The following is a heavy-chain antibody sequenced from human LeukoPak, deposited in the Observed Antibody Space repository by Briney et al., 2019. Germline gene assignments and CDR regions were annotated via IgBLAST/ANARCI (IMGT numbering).Heavy chain of an antibody. Sequence: SETLSLTCTVSGGSVNSSSYYWGWIRQPPGKALEWIGSIYHSGYTYYNPSLKSRVTISIDTSKNQFSLKLSSVTAADTAVYYCAKSSMFRGVTVDYWGQGTLVTVSS. CDR2: IYHSGYT. V-gene: IGHV4-39*01. D-gene: IGHD3-10*01. CDR1: GGSVNSSSYY. J-gene: IGHJ4*02. CDR3: AKSSMFRGVTVDY.